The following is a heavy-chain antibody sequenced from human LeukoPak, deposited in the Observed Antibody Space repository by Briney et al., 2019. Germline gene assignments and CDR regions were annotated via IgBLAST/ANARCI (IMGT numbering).Heavy chain of an antibody. V-gene: IGHV3-74*01. CDR3: ARDKKSGESSEIDY. J-gene: IGHJ4*02. CDR1: GFTFSRYD. Sequence: GGSLRLSCAASGFTFSRYDMHWVRQAPGKGLVWVSRINRDGSTTNYADSVKGRFTVSRDNAKNTLNLQMNSLRAEDTAVYYCARDKKSGESSEIDYWGQGTLVTVSS. D-gene: IGHD3-10*01. CDR2: INRDGSTT.